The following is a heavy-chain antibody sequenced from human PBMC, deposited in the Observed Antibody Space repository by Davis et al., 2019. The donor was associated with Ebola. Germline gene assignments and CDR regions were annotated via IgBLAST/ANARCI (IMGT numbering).Heavy chain of an antibody. CDR2: FNPTFCRT. CDR1: GYTFTRNY. V-gene: IGHV1-46*01. Sequence: ASVKVSCKASGYTFTRNYIHWVRQAPAQRLEWMALFNPTFCRTRFAQKFQARVTLTTDTSTSTVYMEMSSLRSDDTAVYYCARDLVQYTGGWYDLWGQGTLVTVSS. D-gene: IGHD6-19*01. CDR3: ARDLVQYTGGWYDL. J-gene: IGHJ5*02.